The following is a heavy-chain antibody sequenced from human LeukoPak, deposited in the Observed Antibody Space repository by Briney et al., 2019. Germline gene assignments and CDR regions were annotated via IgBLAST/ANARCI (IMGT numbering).Heavy chain of an antibody. CDR3: ARDPGLSTTVVTAGYYYYGMDV. CDR1: GGSISSYY. Sequence: SETLSLTCTASGGSISSYYWSWIRQPPGKGLEWIGYIYYSGSTNYNPSLKSRVTISVDTSKNPFSLKLSSVTAADTAVYYCARDPGLSTTVVTAGYYYYGMDVWGQGTTVTVSS. CDR2: IYYSGST. J-gene: IGHJ6*02. V-gene: IGHV4-59*01. D-gene: IGHD4-23*01.